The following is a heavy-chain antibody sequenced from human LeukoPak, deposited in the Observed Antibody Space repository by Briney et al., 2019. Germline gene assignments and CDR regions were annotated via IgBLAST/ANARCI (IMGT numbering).Heavy chain of an antibody. Sequence: KPGGSLRLSCAASGFTFSSYAMTWVRQSPGMGLEWVATITGGGFVSFYADSVKGRFTISRDSSKDSLYLQMNSLRAEDTAVYYCARDRNRFSSGWPYYFDYWGQGTLVTVSS. CDR2: ITGGGFVS. J-gene: IGHJ4*02. V-gene: IGHV3-23*01. CDR3: ARDRNRFSSGWPYYFDY. D-gene: IGHD6-19*01. CDR1: GFTFSSYA.